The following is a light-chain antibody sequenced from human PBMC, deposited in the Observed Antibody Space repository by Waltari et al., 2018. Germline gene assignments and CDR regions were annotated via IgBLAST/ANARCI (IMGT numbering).Light chain of an antibody. J-gene: IGKJ2*03. V-gene: IGKV4-1*01. Sequence: DIVMTQSPDSLAVSLGERATINCKSSQSVLYSSNNKNHLAWYQQKPGQPPKLLIYWASTRESGVPDRFSGSGSGTDFTLTISSLQAEDVAVYYCQQYYSTLGFGQGTKLEIK. CDR1: QSVLYSSNNKNH. CDR2: WAS. CDR3: QQYYSTLG.